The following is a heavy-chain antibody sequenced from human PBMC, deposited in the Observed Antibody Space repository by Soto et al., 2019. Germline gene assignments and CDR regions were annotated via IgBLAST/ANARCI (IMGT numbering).Heavy chain of an antibody. D-gene: IGHD3-10*01. CDR3: AGQRSPEGWFDP. CDR1: AISFNTYG. V-gene: IGHV3-23*01. J-gene: IGHJ5*02. Sequence: EVDMLESGGGLVQPGGSLRLSCAASAISFNTYGVTWVRQAPGKGLEWVSTVTVTGGSTYYADSVKGRFTISRDRSNYTVSLLLNSLRVEDTAIYYCAGQRSPEGWFDPWGQGTLVTVSS. CDR2: VTVTGGST.